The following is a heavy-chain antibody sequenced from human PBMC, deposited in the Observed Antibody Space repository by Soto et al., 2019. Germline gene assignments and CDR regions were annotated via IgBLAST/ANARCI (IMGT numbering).Heavy chain of an antibody. Sequence: LSLTCGVYGGSFSCYYWTWIRQPPGKGLEWIGEINHSGVTTYNPSLASRVTISVDTSKDQISLRLRSMTAADAAVYYCARGGFHGGHYYIFHYWCQGTLVIVSS. CDR3: ARGGFHGGHYYIFHY. CDR2: INHSGVT. CDR1: GGSFSCYY. V-gene: IGHV4-34*01. J-gene: IGHJ4*02. D-gene: IGHD2-21*02.